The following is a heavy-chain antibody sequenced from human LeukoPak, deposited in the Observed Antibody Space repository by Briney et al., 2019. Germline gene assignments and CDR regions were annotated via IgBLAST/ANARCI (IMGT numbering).Heavy chain of an antibody. CDR3: ARVNYYDSSGSDEAYFDY. CDR2: INPNSGGT. CDR1: GYTFTGYD. J-gene: IGHJ4*02. V-gene: IGHV1-2*02. D-gene: IGHD3-22*01. Sequence: GASVKVSCKASGYTFTGYDMHWVRQAPGQGLEWMGWINPNSGGTNYAQKVQGRVTMTRDTSISTAYMELSRLRSDDTAVYYCARVNYYDSSGSDEAYFDYWGQGTLVTVSS.